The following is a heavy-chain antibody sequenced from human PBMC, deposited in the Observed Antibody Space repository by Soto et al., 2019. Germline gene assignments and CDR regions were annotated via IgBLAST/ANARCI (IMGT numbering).Heavy chain of an antibody. J-gene: IGHJ5*02. D-gene: IGHD1-20*01. Sequence: ASVKVSCKSSGYTFTGYYIHWVRQAPGQGLEWMGWINPNSGGTNYAQKFQGRVTMTRDTSISTAYMELSRLRSDDTAVYYCAQLNWNPGDNWFDPWGQGTLVTVSS. CDR3: AQLNWNPGDNWFDP. CDR1: GYTFTGYY. CDR2: INPNSGGT. V-gene: IGHV1-2*02.